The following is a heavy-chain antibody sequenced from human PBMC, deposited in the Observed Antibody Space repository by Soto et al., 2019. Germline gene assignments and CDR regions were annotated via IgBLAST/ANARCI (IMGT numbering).Heavy chain of an antibody. V-gene: IGHV5-51*01. Sequence: GESLKISCKGSGYSFTSYWIGWVRQMPGKGLEWMGIIYPGDSDTRYSPSFQGQVTISADKSISTAYLQWSSLKASDTAMYYCARRSDGDYGFYYYYYGMDIWGQGTTVTVSS. CDR1: GYSFTSYW. CDR2: IYPGDSDT. D-gene: IGHD4-17*01. CDR3: ARRSDGDYGFYYYYYGMDI. J-gene: IGHJ6*02.